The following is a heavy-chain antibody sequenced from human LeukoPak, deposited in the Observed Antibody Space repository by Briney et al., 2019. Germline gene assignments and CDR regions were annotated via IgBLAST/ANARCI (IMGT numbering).Heavy chain of an antibody. D-gene: IGHD2-21*02. CDR2: INHSGST. CDR1: GGSFSGYY. V-gene: IGHV4-34*01. CDR3: ASEYCGGDCYRAFDY. Sequence: SETLSLTCAVYGGSFSGYYWSWIRQPPGKGLEWIGEINHSGSTNYNPSLKSRVTISVDTSKNQFSLKLSSVTAADTAVYYCASEYCGGDCYRAFDYWGQGTLVTVSS. J-gene: IGHJ4*02.